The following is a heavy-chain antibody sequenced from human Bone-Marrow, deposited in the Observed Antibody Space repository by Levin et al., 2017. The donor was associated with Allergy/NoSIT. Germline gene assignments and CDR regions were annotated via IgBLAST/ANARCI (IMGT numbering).Heavy chain of an antibody. J-gene: IGHJ4*02. D-gene: IGHD6-19*01. CDR2: IRQRGSRI. V-gene: IGHV3-23*01. CDR1: GFTFSSYA. CDR3: GREEGASGWYTVDY. Sequence: GESLKISCAASGFTFSSYAMDWVRQAPGKGLEWVSAIRQRGSRIYYADSVKGRFTVSRDNSKNTLYLQMNSLRGEDTAVYYCGREEGASGWYTVDYWGQGTLVTVSS.